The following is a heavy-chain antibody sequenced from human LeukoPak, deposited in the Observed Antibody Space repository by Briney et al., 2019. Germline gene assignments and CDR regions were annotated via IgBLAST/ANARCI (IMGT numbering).Heavy chain of an antibody. CDR1: GFTFSSYS. D-gene: IGHD2-2*01. J-gene: IGHJ4*02. CDR3: AESGSDCSDTNCLH. CDR2: ISSSSSYI. V-gene: IGHV3-21*04. Sequence: GGSLRLSCAASGFTFSSYSMNWVRQAPGKGLEWVSSISSSSSYIYYADSVKGRSTMSRDNSKNMLYLQMNSLRAEDTAVYYCAESGSDCSDTNCLHWGQGTLVTVSS.